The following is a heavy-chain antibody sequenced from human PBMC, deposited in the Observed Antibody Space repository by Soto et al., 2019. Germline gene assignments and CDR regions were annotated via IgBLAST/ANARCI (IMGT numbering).Heavy chain of an antibody. J-gene: IGHJ6*02. V-gene: IGHV3-74*01. CDR3: ARAQIAVDGTPRGYGMDV. Sequence: GGSLRLSCAASGFTLSSYWMHWVRQAPGKGLVWVSRINSDGSSTSYADSVKGRFTISRDNAKNTLYLQMNSLRAEDTAVYYCARAQIAVDGTPRGYGMDVWGQGTTVTVSS. CDR1: GFTLSSYW. CDR2: INSDGSST. D-gene: IGHD6-19*01.